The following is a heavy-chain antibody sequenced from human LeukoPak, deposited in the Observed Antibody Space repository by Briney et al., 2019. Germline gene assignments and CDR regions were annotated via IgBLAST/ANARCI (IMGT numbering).Heavy chain of an antibody. CDR3: ARGFCSGGRCYPYYFDY. CDR2: IYYSGST. Sequence: PSQTLSLTCTVSGGSISSGGYYWSWIRQTPGKGLEWIGYIYYSGSTNYNPSLKSRVTISVDTSKNQFSLKLGSVTAADTAVYYCARGFCSGGRCYPYYFDYWGQGTLVTVSS. V-gene: IGHV4-61*08. D-gene: IGHD2-15*01. CDR1: GGSISSGGYY. J-gene: IGHJ4*02.